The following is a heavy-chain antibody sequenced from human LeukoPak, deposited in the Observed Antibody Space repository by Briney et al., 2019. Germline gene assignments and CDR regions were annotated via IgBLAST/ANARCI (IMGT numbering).Heavy chain of an antibody. V-gene: IGHV3-7*01. CDR2: IKPDGSET. Sequence: PGGSLRLSCAASGFTFSTYWMTWVRQAPGKGLEWVANIKPDGSETYYVDPVKGRFTISRDNAKSFLNLQMNSLRGEDSAVYYCGGFGYEAAVDLWGQGTLVTVSS. D-gene: IGHD6-13*01. J-gene: IGHJ4*02. CDR3: GGFGYEAAVDL. CDR1: GFTFSTYW.